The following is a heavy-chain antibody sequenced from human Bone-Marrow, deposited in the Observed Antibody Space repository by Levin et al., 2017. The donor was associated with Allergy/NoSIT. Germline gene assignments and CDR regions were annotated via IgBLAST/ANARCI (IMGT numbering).Heavy chain of an antibody. CDR2: ISGSGGST. Sequence: GESLKISCAASGFTFSSYAMSWVRQAPGKGLEWVSAISGSGGSTYYADSVKGRFTISRDNSKNTLYLQMNSLRAEDTAVYYCAKDDIPGSGSYSPHRVLGGMDVWGQGTTVTVSS. J-gene: IGHJ6*02. D-gene: IGHD3-10*01. CDR1: GFTFSSYA. V-gene: IGHV3-23*01. CDR3: AKDDIPGSGSYSPHRVLGGMDV.